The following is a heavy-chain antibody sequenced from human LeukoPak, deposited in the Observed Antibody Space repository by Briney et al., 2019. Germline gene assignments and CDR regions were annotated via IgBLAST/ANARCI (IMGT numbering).Heavy chain of an antibody. V-gene: IGHV3-64*01. CDR1: GFTFSSYA. D-gene: IGHD3-10*01. J-gene: IGHJ4*02. Sequence: GGSLRLSCAASGFTFSSYAMHWVRQAPGKGLEYVSAISSNGGSTYYANSVKGRFTISRDNSKNTLYLQMNSLRAEDTAVYYCAKEREVEYYYGSGSCFDYWGQGTLVTVSS. CDR3: AKEREVEYYYGSGSCFDY. CDR2: ISSNGGST.